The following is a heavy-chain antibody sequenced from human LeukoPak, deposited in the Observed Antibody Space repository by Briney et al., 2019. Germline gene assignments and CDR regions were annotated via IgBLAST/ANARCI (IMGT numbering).Heavy chain of an antibody. V-gene: IGHV3-9*01. CDR3: ARASTIFGVVTV. CDR2: ISWNSGSI. CDR1: GFTFDDYA. D-gene: IGHD3-3*01. Sequence: QPGRSLRLSCAASGFTFDDYAMHWVRQAPGKGLEWVSGISWNSGSIGYADSVKGRFTISRDNAKNSLYLQMNSLRAEDTAVYYCARASTIFGVVTVWGQGTLVTVSS. J-gene: IGHJ4*02.